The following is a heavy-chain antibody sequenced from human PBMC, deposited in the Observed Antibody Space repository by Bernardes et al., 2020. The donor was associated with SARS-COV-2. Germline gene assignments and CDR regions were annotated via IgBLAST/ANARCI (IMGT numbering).Heavy chain of an antibody. CDR3: LRAVDGNYGKFDY. V-gene: IGHV3-74*01. CDR1: GFRFGAYW. CDR2: INLNGLST. J-gene: IGHJ4*02. Sequence: GGYLRLSIAASGFRFGAYWMHWVRPAPGKGLEWLSRINLNGLSTSYADSVNGRFASSRDNAKSTLFLHMNSLRVEDTAVYYCLRAVDGNYGKFDYWGQGTLVTVSS. D-gene: IGHD1-7*01.